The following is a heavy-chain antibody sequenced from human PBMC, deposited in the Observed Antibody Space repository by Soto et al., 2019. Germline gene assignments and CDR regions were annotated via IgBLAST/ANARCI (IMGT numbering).Heavy chain of an antibody. CDR3: ARGAATVTPGWFDP. Sequence: ETLSLTCSVSGYSISSGYYWCWIRQTPGKGLEWIASIYHSGSTYYNPSLKSRVTISVDTSKNQFSLKLTSVTAADTAVYYCARGAATVTPGWFDPWGQGIMVTVYS. J-gene: IGHJ5*02. V-gene: IGHV4-38-2*02. D-gene: IGHD4-17*01. CDR1: GYSISSGYY. CDR2: IYHSGST.